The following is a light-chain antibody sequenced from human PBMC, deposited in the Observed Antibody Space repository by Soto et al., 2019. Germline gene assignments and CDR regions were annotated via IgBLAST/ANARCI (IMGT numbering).Light chain of an antibody. J-gene: IGLJ1*01. V-gene: IGLV2-14*01. CDR3: VSYTSRITPYV. CDR1: SSDVGGYNS. Sequence: QSVLTQPASVSGSPGQSITISCTGTSSDVGGYNSVSWYQQHPGKVPKLMIYEVSNRPSGVSNRFSGSKSGNTASLTISGLQAEDEADYYCVSYTSRITPYVFGTGTKVTVL. CDR2: EVS.